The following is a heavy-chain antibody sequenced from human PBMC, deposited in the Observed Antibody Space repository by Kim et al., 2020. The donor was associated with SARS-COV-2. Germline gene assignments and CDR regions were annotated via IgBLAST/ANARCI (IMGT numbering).Heavy chain of an antibody. Sequence: ASVKVSCKASGYSFSRYSMQWVRQAPGQRLEWLGWIHAGNENTRYGQKFQGRVTITRDTSASTDYMELSSLTSEDTAVYYCARDAIVPTYTGAFDIWGQG. J-gene: IGHJ3*02. CDR2: IHAGNENT. D-gene: IGHD2-2*01. CDR3: ARDAIVPTYTGAFDI. CDR1: GYSFSRYS. V-gene: IGHV1-3*01.